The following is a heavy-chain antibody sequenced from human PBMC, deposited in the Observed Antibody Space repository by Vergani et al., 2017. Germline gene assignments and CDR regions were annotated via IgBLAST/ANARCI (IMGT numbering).Heavy chain of an antibody. J-gene: IGHJ3*02. CDR3: AKVGRSEVAGTFGAFEI. V-gene: IGHV3-23*01. D-gene: IGHD6-19*01. CDR2: ISASDRRT. CDR1: GFTFIMHA. Sequence: EVQPLESGGDLVQPGGSLRLSCAASGFTFIMHAMSWVRQAPGKGLEWVSTISASDRRTHYADSVKGRFTISRDISKNTLFLHMNSLRPEDTAVYYCAKVGRSEVAGTFGAFEIWGQGTMVTVSS.